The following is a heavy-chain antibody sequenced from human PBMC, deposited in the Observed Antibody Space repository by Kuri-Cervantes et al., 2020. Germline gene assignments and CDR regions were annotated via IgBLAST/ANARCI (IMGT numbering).Heavy chain of an antibody. J-gene: IGHJ4*02. D-gene: IGHD3-22*01. Sequence: GSLRLSCTVSGGSISSYYWSWIRQPPGEGLEWIGYIYYSGSTNYNPSLKSRVTISVDTSKNQFSLKLSSVTAADTAVYYCARVLGDDSSGYCLDYWGQGTLVTVSS. CDR2: IYYSGST. CDR3: ARVLGDDSSGYCLDY. V-gene: IGHV4-59*01. CDR1: GGSISSYY.